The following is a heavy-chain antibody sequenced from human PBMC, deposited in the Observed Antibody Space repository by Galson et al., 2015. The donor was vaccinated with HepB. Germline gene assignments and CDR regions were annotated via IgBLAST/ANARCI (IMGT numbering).Heavy chain of an antibody. CDR1: GYTFTSYG. J-gene: IGHJ4*02. D-gene: IGHD2-8*01. CDR2: ISAYNGNT. Sequence: SVKVSCKASGYTFTSYGISWVRQAPGQGLEWMGWISAYNGNTNYAQKLQGRVTMTTDTSTSTAYMELRSLRSDDTAVYYCASSLRPANDPYYFDYWGQGTLVTVSS. CDR3: ASSLRPANDPYYFDY. V-gene: IGHV1-18*04.